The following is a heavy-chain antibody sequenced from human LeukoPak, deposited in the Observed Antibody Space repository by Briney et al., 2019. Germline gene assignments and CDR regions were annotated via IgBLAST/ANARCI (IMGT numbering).Heavy chain of an antibody. J-gene: IGHJ5*02. Sequence: PSETLSLTCTVCWDSLNCYYRRWIRQPAGKGLEWIGRIYTSGSTNYNPSLKSRVTMSVDTSKNQFSLKLTSVTAAYTAVYHCARSYCSGGSCLNWFDPWGLGTLVTVSS. CDR3: ARSYCSGGSCLNWFDP. V-gene: IGHV4-4*07. D-gene: IGHD2-15*01. CDR2: IYTSGST. CDR1: WDSLNCYY.